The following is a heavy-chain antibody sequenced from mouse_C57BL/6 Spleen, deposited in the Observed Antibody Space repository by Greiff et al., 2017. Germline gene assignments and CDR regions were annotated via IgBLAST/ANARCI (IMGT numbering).Heavy chain of an antibody. CDR2: IRSKSSNYAT. CDR1: GFTFNTYA. Sequence: EVQGVESGGGLVQPKGSLKLSCAASGFTFNTYAMHWVRQAPGKGLEWVARIRSKSSNYATYYAESVKDRFTISRDDSQSMLYLQMSNLKTEDTAMYYCVRDRPVYWYVDVWGTGTTVTVSS. V-gene: IGHV10-3*01. CDR3: VRDRPVYWYVDV. J-gene: IGHJ1*03.